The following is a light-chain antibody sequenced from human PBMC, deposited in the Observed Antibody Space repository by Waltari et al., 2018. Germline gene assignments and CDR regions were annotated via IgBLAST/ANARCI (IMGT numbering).Light chain of an antibody. CDR3: QSYDSSLSGV. Sequence: QSVLTQPPSVSGTPGQTVTISCTGSSSNIGAGHEVHWYQQLPGTAPKLLVSGDDNRPSGVPCRFSGSKSGSSASLAITGLQAEDEADYYCQSYDSSLSGVFGGGTKLTVL. V-gene: IGLV1-40*01. J-gene: IGLJ2*01. CDR2: GDD. CDR1: SSNIGAGHE.